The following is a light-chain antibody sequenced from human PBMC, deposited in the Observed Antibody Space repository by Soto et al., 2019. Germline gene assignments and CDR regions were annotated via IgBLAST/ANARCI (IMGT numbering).Light chain of an antibody. CDR1: QDISRY. CDR2: AAS. CDR3: QQLNTYPPWT. V-gene: IGKV1-9*01. Sequence: DIQLTQSPSFLSASVGDRVTITCRASQDISRYLAWYQQKAGKAPKLLIYAASTLQNGVPSRFSGGGSGTDFTLTISSLQPEDFATYYCQQLNTYPPWTFGPGTKVDIK. J-gene: IGKJ3*01.